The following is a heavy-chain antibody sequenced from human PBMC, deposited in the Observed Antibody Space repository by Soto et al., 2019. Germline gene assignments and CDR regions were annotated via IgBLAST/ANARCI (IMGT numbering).Heavy chain of an antibody. D-gene: IGHD2-2*01. CDR2: ISSSSSYI. Sequence: PGGSLRLSCAASGFTFSSYSMNWVRQAPGKGLEWVSSISSSSSYIYYADSVKGRFTISRDNAKNSLYLQMNSLRAEDTAVYYCARDLAYCSSPRCPFAYWGQGTLVTVSS. J-gene: IGHJ4*02. CDR1: GFTFSSYS. CDR3: ARDLAYCSSPRCPFAY. V-gene: IGHV3-21*01.